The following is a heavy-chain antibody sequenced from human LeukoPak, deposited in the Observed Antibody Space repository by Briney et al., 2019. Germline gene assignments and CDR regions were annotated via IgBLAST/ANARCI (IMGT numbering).Heavy chain of an antibody. CDR2: ISYDGSNK. CDR3: ARERSSGWSDY. Sequence: PGGSLRLSCAASGFTFSSYGMHWVRQAPGKGLEWVALISYDGSNKYYADSVKGRFTISRDNAKNTLYMQMNSLRAEDTAVYYCARERSSGWSDYWGQGTLVTVSS. J-gene: IGHJ4*02. V-gene: IGHV3-30*03. CDR1: GFTFSSYG. D-gene: IGHD6-19*01.